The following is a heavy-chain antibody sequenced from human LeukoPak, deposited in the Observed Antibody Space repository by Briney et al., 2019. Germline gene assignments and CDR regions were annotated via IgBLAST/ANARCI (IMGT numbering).Heavy chain of an antibody. CDR2: IRSKTYGGTA. CDR3: TRGLEGFTAYDDF. Sequence: GGSLTLSCRASGFSFGDYAMSWVRQAPGKGLEWVGFIRSKTYGGTADYAASVEGRFTISRDDSNNIVYLQMNSLKTEDTAVYYCTRGLEGFTAYDDFWGQGTLVTVSS. CDR1: GFSFGDYA. D-gene: IGHD5-12*01. J-gene: IGHJ4*02. V-gene: IGHV3-49*04.